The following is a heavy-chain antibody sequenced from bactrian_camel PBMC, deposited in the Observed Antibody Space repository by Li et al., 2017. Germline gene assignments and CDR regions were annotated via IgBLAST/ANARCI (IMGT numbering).Heavy chain of an antibody. Sequence: DVQLVESGGGSVQAGGSLRLSCAASGYTFADNCMAWFREAPGGVREVVARVYKSDGSTWYKDSVKGRFTISQDNAKNTVYLQMNSLKPEDTAMYYCGGKEAHCSGGDKYWGQGTQVTVS. J-gene: IGHJ4*01. CDR3: GGKEAHCSGGDKY. V-gene: IGHV3S66*01. CDR1: GYTFADNC. D-gene: IGHD2*01. CDR2: VYKSDGST.